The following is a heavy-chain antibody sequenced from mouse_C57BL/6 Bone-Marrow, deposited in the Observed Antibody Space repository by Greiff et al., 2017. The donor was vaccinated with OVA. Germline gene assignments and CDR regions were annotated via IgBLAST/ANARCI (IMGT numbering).Heavy chain of an antibody. CDR2: ISYDGSN. V-gene: IGHV3-6*01. CDR1: GYSITSGYY. Sequence: EVQLQASGPGLVKPSQSLSLTCSVTGYSITSGYYWNWIRQFPGNKLEWMGYISYDGSNNYNPSLKNRISITRDTSKNQFFLKLNSVTTEDTATYYCARGGNYYGSSPFAYWGQGTLVTVSA. J-gene: IGHJ3*01. D-gene: IGHD1-1*01. CDR3: ARGGNYYGSSPFAY.